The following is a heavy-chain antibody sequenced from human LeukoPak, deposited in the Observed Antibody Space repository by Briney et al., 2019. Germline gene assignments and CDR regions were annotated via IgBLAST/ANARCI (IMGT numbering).Heavy chain of an antibody. CDR2: ISYDGSNK. V-gene: IGHV3-30*04. CDR1: GFTFSSYA. CDR3: ARVIAVAGTR. J-gene: IGHJ4*02. Sequence: GGSLRLSCAASGFTFSSYAMHWVRQPPGKGLEWVAVISYDGSNKYYADSVKGRFTISRDNSKNTLYLQMNSLRAEDTAVYYCARVIAVAGTRWGQGTLVTVSS. D-gene: IGHD6-19*01.